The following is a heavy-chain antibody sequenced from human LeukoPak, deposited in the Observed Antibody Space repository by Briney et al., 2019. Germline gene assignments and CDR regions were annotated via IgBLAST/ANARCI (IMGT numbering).Heavy chain of an antibody. J-gene: IGHJ4*02. V-gene: IGHV3-23*01. D-gene: IGHD5-18*01. Sequence: GGSLRLSCAASGFPFSSYAMSWVRQAPGKGLEWVSTLNSNGGTTYYADSVKGRFTISRDNSKNTLYLQMNSLRAEDTAVYYCATLGYAYDFDYWGQGTLVTVSS. CDR2: LNSNGGTT. CDR3: ATLGYAYDFDY. CDR1: GFPFSSYA.